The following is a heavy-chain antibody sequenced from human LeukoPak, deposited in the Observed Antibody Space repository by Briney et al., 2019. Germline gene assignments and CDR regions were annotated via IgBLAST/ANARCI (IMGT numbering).Heavy chain of an antibody. J-gene: IGHJ3*02. CDR2: ISGSGGST. CDR3: AREGSGSGWYRSGAFDI. Sequence: GGSLRLSCAVSGFTFNSYAMSWVRQAPGKGLEWVSAISGSGGSTYYADSVKGRFTISRDNSKNTLYLQMNSLRADDTSIYYCAREGSGSGWYRSGAFDIWGQGTMVTVSS. CDR1: GFTFNSYA. D-gene: IGHD6-19*01. V-gene: IGHV3-23*01.